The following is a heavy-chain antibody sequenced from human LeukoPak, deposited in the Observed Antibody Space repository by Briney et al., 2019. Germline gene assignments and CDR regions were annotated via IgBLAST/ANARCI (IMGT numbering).Heavy chain of an antibody. V-gene: IGHV3-48*03. CDR3: ARAMYSRSLFPFDY. CDR1: GFTFSLYE. Sequence: GGSLRLSCAASGFTFSLYEMNWVRQAPGKGLEWVSYISSNGSTIYYEDSVKGRFTISRDNAKNSLYLQMNGLRAEYTAVYYCARAMYSRSLFPFDYWGQGTLVTVSS. J-gene: IGHJ4*02. CDR2: ISSNGSTI. D-gene: IGHD6-6*01.